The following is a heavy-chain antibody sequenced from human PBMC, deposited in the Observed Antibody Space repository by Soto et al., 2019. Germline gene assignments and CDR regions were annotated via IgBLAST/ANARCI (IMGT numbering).Heavy chain of an antibody. CDR2: INPTSGHI. CDR3: ARLPYSAYNRHFDY. CDR1: GFIFSHDY. J-gene: IGHJ4*02. D-gene: IGHD4-4*01. Sequence: QVPMVESGGGLVKPGGPLRLSCAASGFIFSHDYMGWIRQAPGQGLEWVSYINPTSGHINYADSEKGRFTISRDNARNSLYLQMTSLTADDTAMYYCARLPYSAYNRHFDYWGQGTLVTVSS. V-gene: IGHV3-11*06.